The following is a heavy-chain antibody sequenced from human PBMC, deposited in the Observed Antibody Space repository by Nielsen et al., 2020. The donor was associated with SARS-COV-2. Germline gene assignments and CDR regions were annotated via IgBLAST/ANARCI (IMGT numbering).Heavy chain of an antibody. J-gene: IGHJ3*02. D-gene: IGHD6-13*01. CDR1: GFTFSNYA. CDR2: INSIGGNT. V-gene: IGHV3-64*04. CDR3: ASELYSSSPYDAFDI. Sequence: GESLKISCSVSGFTFSNYAMHWVRQAPGKGLEFVSAINSIGGNTYYADSVKGRFTISRDNSKNTLYLQMNSLRAEDTAVYYCASELYSSSPYDAFDIWGQGTMVTVSS.